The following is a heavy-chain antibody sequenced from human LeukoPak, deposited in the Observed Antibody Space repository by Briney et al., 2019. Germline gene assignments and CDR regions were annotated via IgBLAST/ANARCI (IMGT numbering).Heavy chain of an antibody. J-gene: IGHJ5*02. CDR1: GGTFSSYS. CDR2: IIPPFGTA. CDR3: ASCRDDCSGSLFLGWFGH. D-gene: IGHD3-10*02. V-gene: IGHV1-69*06. Sequence: SVKISCKAAGGTFSSYSISWVRRAPGQGLEWMRGIIPPFGTANYAQKFQGRVTTTADKSTSTAYMELSSLRSEDTAVYYCASCRDDCSGSLFLGWFGHWGQGTRVTVSA.